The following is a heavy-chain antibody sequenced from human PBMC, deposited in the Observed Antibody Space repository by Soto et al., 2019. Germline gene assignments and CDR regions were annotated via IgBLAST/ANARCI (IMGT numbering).Heavy chain of an antibody. CDR1: GYTFTSYY. J-gene: IGHJ5*02. Sequence: ASVKVSCKASGYTFTSYYMHWVRQAPGQGLEWMGIINHIGGSTSYAQKFQGRVTMTRDTSTSTVYMELSSLRSEDTAVYYCARDITGTIFGVGIRWFDXWGQVTLVTVSX. CDR2: INHIGGST. CDR3: ARDITGTIFGVGIRWFDX. D-gene: IGHD3-3*01. V-gene: IGHV1-46*01.